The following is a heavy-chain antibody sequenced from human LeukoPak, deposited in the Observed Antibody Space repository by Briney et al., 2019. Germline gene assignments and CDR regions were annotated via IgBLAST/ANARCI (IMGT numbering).Heavy chain of an antibody. CDR3: AQRTVRGVIITSYYGMDV. CDR2: IIGIGGST. Sequence: PGGSRTLSWAASGFTFSSYSMSCVRQAPGKGLEWVSSIIGIGGSTSHADYVKGRFTISRDNSKNTLYLPMTRLRAEDTAVYYCAQRTVRGVIITSYYGMDVWGKGTTVTVSS. D-gene: IGHD3-10*01. CDR1: GFTFSSYS. V-gene: IGHV3-23*01. J-gene: IGHJ6*04.